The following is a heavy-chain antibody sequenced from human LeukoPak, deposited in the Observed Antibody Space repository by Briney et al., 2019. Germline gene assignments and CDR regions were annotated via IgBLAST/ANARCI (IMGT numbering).Heavy chain of an antibody. CDR1: GGSFSGYY. Sequence: SETLSLTCAVYGGSFSGYYWSWIRQPPGKGLEWIGEINHSGSTNYNPSLKSRVTISVDTSKNQFSLKLSSVTAADTAVYYCARGGDFYGSYYFDYWGQGTLVTVSS. D-gene: IGHD1-26*01. CDR2: INHSGST. V-gene: IGHV4-34*01. CDR3: ARGGDFYGSYYFDY. J-gene: IGHJ4*02.